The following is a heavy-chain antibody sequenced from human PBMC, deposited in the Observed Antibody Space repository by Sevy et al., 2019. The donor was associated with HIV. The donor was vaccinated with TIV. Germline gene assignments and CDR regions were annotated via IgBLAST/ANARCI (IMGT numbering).Heavy chain of an antibody. CDR2: TRNKANSYTT. V-gene: IGHV3-72*01. Sequence: GGSLRLSCAVSGFTFSDQYMDWVRQTPGKGLEWVGRTRNKANSYTTEYAASVKGRFTISRDDSKKSVYLQMNSLKTEDTAVYYCARTDYDVNSGVYWGQGTLVTVSS. CDR3: ARTDYDVNSGVY. D-gene: IGHD7-27*01. J-gene: IGHJ4*02. CDR1: GFTFSDQY.